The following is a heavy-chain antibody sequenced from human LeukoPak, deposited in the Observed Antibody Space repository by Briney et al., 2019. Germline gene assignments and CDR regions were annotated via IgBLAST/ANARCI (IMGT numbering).Heavy chain of an antibody. V-gene: IGHV1-2*04. Sequence: ASVKVSCKASGYTFTGCYMHWVRQAPGQGLEWMGWINPNSGGTNYAQKFQGWVTMTRDTSISTAYMELSRLRSDDTAVYYCARDEGWKSGVPAARSDYYYYGMDVWGQGTTVTVSS. J-gene: IGHJ6*02. CDR1: GYTFTGCY. CDR3: ARDEGWKSGVPAARSDYYYYGMDV. D-gene: IGHD2-2*01. CDR2: INPNSGGT.